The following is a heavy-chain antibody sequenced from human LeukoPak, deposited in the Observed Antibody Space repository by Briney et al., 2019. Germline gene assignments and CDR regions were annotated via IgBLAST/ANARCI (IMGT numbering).Heavy chain of an antibody. Sequence: SETLSLTCTVSGGSINIYYWSWIRQPAGKGLEWIGRIYTSGSTNYNPSLKTRVTMSVDTSKNQFSLKLSSVTAADTAAYYCARGPLTVTRGFDPWGQGTLVTVSS. CDR3: ARGPLTVTRGFDP. V-gene: IGHV4-4*07. J-gene: IGHJ5*02. CDR2: IYTSGST. CDR1: GGSINIYY. D-gene: IGHD4-17*01.